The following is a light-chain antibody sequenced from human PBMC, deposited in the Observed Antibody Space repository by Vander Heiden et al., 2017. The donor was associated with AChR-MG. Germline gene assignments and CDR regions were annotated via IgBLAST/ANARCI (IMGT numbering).Light chain of an antibody. J-gene: IGKJ4*01. CDR2: KAS. Sequence: DIQMTQSPSTLSASVGDRVTITCRASQSISHWLAWYQQKPGKAPKLLIYKASTLESGVPSRFSGSGSGTEFTLTISSLQPDDFATYYCQQYYSPLTFGGGTKVEIK. V-gene: IGKV1-5*03. CDR3: QQYYSPLT. CDR1: QSISHW.